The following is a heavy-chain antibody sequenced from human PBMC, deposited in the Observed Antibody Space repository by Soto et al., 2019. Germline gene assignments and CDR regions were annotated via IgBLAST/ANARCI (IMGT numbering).Heavy chain of an antibody. J-gene: IGHJ5*02. Sequence: SETLSLTCTVSGGSISSYYWSWIRQPPGKGLEWIGYIYYSGSTNYNPSLKSRVTISVDTSKNQFSLKLSSVTAADTAVYYCARGSIAANWFDPWGQGTLVTVSS. CDR1: GGSISSYY. CDR3: ARGSIAANWFDP. V-gene: IGHV4-59*01. CDR2: IYYSGST. D-gene: IGHD6-13*01.